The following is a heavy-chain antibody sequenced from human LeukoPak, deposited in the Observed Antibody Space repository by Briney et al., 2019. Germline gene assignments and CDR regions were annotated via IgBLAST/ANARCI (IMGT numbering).Heavy chain of an antibody. D-gene: IGHD1-26*01. Sequence: ASVKVSCKASGYTFTSYDINWVRQATGQGLEWMGWMNPNSGNTGYAQKFQGRVTITRNTSISTAYMELSSLRSEDTAVYYCARDGGSYYDFDYWGQGTLVTVSS. V-gene: IGHV1-8*03. CDR1: GYTFTSYD. CDR3: ARDGGSYYDFDY. CDR2: MNPNSGNT. J-gene: IGHJ4*02.